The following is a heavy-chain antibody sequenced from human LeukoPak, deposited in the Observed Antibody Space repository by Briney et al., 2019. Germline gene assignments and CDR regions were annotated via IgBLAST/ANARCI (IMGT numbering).Heavy chain of an antibody. CDR1: GFTFSSYG. Sequence: GGSLRLSCAASGFTFSSYGMHWVRQAPGKGLEWVAVISYDGSNKYYADSVKGRFTISRDNSKNTLYLQMNSLRAEDTAVYYCSSSSYPYYYYYMDVWGKGTTVTVSS. CDR3: SSSSYPYYYYYMDV. CDR2: ISYDGSNK. J-gene: IGHJ6*03. D-gene: IGHD6-6*01. V-gene: IGHV3-30*03.